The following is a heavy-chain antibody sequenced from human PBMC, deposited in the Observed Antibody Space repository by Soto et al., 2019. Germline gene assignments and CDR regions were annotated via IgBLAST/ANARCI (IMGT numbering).Heavy chain of an antibody. V-gene: IGHV3-48*02. CDR3: ARDWTYSSGGSCYYGMDV. Sequence: GGSLRLSCAASGFSFSAYRMNWVRQAPGKGLEWVSYISSSSSSMYYAGSVKGRFTISRDNAQNALFLQMNSLTDEDTAVYYCARDWTYSSGGSCYYGMDVWGQGTTVTVSS. CDR2: ISSSSSSM. CDR1: GFSFSAYR. D-gene: IGHD2-15*01. J-gene: IGHJ6*02.